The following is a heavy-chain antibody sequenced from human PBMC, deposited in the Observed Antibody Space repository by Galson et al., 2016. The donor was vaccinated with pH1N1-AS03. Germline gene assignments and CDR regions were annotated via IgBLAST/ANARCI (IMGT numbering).Heavy chain of an antibody. Sequence: SVKVSCKASGGTFNNFAISWVRQAPGQGLEWLGRIILVFGTTNYAQKFQGRVMITADESTSTAYMELRSLRFDDTAVYYCAGYHGVGNGAFDIWCRGTLVTVTS. V-gene: IGHV1-69*13. CDR2: IILVFGTT. CDR3: AGYHGVGNGAFDI. CDR1: GGTFNNFA. J-gene: IGHJ3*02. D-gene: IGHD3-10*01.